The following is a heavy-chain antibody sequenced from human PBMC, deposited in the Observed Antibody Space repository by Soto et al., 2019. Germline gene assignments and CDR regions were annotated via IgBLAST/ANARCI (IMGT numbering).Heavy chain of an antibody. Sequence: HPVGSLRLSCAASGFTVSSNYMSWVRQAPGKGLEWVSVIYSGGSTYYADSVKGRFTISRDNSKNTLYLQMNSLRAEDTAVYYCARGSYYYGMDVWGQGTTVTVSS. V-gene: IGHV3-53*01. CDR2: IYSGGST. CDR1: GFTVSSNY. J-gene: IGHJ6*02. CDR3: ARGSYYYGMDV.